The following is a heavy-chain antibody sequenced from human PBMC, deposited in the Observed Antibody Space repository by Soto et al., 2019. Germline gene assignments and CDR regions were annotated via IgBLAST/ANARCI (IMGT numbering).Heavy chain of an antibody. CDR2: INSDGSST. V-gene: IGHV3-74*01. J-gene: IGHJ3*02. D-gene: IGHD1-1*01. CDR3: ARGRELDRRLGAFDI. CDR1: GFTFSSYW. Sequence: EVQLVESGGGLVQPGGSLRLSCAASGFTFSSYWMHWVRQAPGKGLVWVSRINSDGSSTSYADSVKGRFTITRDNAKNTLYLQMNSLSAEDTAVYYCARGRELDRRLGAFDIWGQGTMVTVSS.